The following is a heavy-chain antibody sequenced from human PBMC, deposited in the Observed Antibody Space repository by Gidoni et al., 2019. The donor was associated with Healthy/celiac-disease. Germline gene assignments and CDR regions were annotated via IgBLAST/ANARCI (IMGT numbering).Heavy chain of an antibody. CDR3: ARDVRYYDSSGYLHDAFDI. CDR1: GYTFTSYG. J-gene: IGHJ3*02. D-gene: IGHD3-22*01. V-gene: IGHV1-18*01. Sequence: QVQLVQSGAEVKKPGASVKVSCKASGYTFTSYGISWVRKAPGQGLEWMGWISAYNGNTNYAQKLQGRVTMTTDTSTSTAYMELRSLRSDDTAVYYCARDVRYYDSSGYLHDAFDIWGQGTMVTVSS. CDR2: ISAYNGNT.